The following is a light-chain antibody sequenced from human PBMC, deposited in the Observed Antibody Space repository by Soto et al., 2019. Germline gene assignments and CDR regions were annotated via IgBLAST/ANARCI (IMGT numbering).Light chain of an antibody. V-gene: IGLV2-23*01. Sequence: QSALTQPASVSGSPGQSITISCTGASSDVGGYNLVTWYQLHPGKAPKVMIYEATTRPSGVSDRFSGSKSGNTASLTISGLQAEDEAEYYCSSYAGSSTYVFGPGTKLTVL. CDR2: EAT. CDR1: SSDVGGYNL. J-gene: IGLJ1*01. CDR3: SSYAGSSTYV.